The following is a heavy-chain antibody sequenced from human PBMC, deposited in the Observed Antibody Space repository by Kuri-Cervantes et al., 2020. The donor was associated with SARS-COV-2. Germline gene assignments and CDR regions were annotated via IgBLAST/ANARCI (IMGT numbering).Heavy chain of an antibody. CDR3: ARVTTVTEGY. D-gene: IGHD4-11*01. CDR2: ISSSSSYI. Sequence: GGSLRLSCAASGFTFSSYSMNWVRQAPGKGLEWVSSISSSSSYIYYADSVKSRFTISRDNAKNSLYLQMNSLRAEDTAVYYCARVTTVTEGYWGQGTLVTSPQ. CDR1: GFTFSSYS. J-gene: IGHJ4*02. V-gene: IGHV3-21*01.